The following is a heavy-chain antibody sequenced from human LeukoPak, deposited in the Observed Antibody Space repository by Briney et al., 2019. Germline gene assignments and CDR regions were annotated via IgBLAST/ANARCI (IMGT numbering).Heavy chain of an antibody. J-gene: IGHJ3*01. CDR3: ARDPIWFGDLSE. D-gene: IGHD3-10*01. V-gene: IGHV4-4*07. CDR1: GGSISSYY. Sequence: NPSETLSLTCAVCGGSISSYYWSWIRQPARKGLEWIGRIYTSGSTNYNPSLKSRVTMSVDTSKNQFSLKLSSVTAADTAVYYCARDPIWFGDLSEWGQGTMVTVSS. CDR2: IYTSGST.